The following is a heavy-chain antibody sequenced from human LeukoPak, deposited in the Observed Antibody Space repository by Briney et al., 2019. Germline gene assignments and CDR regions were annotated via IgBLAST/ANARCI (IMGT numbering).Heavy chain of an antibody. Sequence: PSETLSLTCTVSGGSISSHYWSGFRQTPGERPGGMAFIYYSGTTNYNPSLKGGVTISIESSKNQFSLKLSSVTAAETAIYYCARGTGFYDRSGHYYWGYFDSWGQGTLVPVSS. CDR1: GGSISSHY. CDR2: IYYSGTT. J-gene: IGHJ4*02. D-gene: IGHD3-22*01. V-gene: IGHV4-59*11. CDR3: ARGTGFYDRSGHYYWGYFDS.